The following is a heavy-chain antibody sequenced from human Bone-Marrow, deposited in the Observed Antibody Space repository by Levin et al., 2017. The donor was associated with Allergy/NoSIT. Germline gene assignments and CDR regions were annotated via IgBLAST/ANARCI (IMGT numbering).Heavy chain of an antibody. CDR3: ARVTIKQGGYSSGWLYDYDYMDV. D-gene: IGHD6-19*01. V-gene: IGHV4-34*01. J-gene: IGHJ6*03. Sequence: SQTLSLTCAVYGGSFSGYYWSWIRQPPGKGLEWIGEINHSGSTNYNPSLKSRVTISVDTSKNQFSLKLSSVTAADTAVYYCARVTIKQGGYSSGWLYDYDYMDVWGKGTTVTVSS. CDR2: INHSGST. CDR1: GGSFSGYY.